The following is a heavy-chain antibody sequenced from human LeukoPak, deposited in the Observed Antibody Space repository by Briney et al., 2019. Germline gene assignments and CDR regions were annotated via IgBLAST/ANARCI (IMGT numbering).Heavy chain of an antibody. Sequence: ASVKVSCKASGYTFTSYYMHWVRQAPGQGLEWMGIINPSGGSTSYAQKFQGRVTMTRDTSTSTVYMELSSLRSEDTAVYYCARDLSRCCSSTSCYSGWFDPWGQGTLVTVSS. CDR3: ARDLSRCCSSTSCYSGWFDP. J-gene: IGHJ5*02. D-gene: IGHD2-2*01. V-gene: IGHV1-46*03. CDR1: GYTFTSYY. CDR2: INPSGGST.